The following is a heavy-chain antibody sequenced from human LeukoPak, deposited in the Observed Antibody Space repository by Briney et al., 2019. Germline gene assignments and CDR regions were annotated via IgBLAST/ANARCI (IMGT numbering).Heavy chain of an antibody. D-gene: IGHD3-22*01. V-gene: IGHV3-15*01. CDR1: GFTFSSYT. CDR2: IKSLTDGGTT. J-gene: IGHJ4*02. CDR3: TTVGVNYYDTSGYPFDY. Sequence: GGSLRLSCAASGFTFSSYTMNWVRQAPGKGLEWVGRIKSLTDGGTTDYAAPVKGRFTISRDDSKNTLYLQTNSLKTEDTAVYYCTTVGVNYYDTSGYPFDYWGQGTLVTVSS.